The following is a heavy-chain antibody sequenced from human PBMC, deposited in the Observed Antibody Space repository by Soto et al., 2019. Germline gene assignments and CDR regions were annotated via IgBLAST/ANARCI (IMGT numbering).Heavy chain of an antibody. D-gene: IGHD3-10*01. Sequence: SSETLSLTCAVYGGSFSGYYWSWIRQPPGKGLEWIGEINHSGSTNYNPSLKSRVTISVDTSKNQFSLKLSSVTAADTAVYYCARGHNYGSGTFYGMDVWGQGTTVTVSS. J-gene: IGHJ6*02. V-gene: IGHV4-34*01. CDR3: ARGHNYGSGTFYGMDV. CDR2: INHSGST. CDR1: GGSFSGYY.